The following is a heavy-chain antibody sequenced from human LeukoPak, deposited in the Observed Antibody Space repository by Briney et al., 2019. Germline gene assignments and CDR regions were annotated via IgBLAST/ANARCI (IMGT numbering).Heavy chain of an antibody. CDR2: FDTEDGET. Sequence: ASVKVSCKVSGYTLTELSMHWVRQAPGHRREWRGGFDTEDGETIYAQKFQGRVTMTEDTSTDTTYMELSSLRSEDTAVYYCALGYCSSTSCYGWGSYGMDVWGQGTTVTVSS. D-gene: IGHD2-2*01. J-gene: IGHJ6*02. V-gene: IGHV1-24*01. CDR3: ALGYCSSTSCYGWGSYGMDV. CDR1: GYTLTELS.